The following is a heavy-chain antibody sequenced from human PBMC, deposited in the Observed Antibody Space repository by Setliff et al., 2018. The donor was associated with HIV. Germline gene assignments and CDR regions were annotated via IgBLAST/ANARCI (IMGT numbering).Heavy chain of an antibody. CDR3: ARVVETTYISGFGAFDV. CDR2: IYHSGST. V-gene: IGHV4-38-2*02. CDR1: GYSVYSGYH. J-gene: IGHJ3*01. Sequence: KTSETLSLTCSVSGYSVYSGYHWGWVRQSPGKGLEWIGSIYHSGSTYYDPSLQSRVTISRDRSANQFSLILTSVTAADTGVYYCARVVETTYISGFGAFDVWGQGKVVTVSS. D-gene: IGHD4-4*01.